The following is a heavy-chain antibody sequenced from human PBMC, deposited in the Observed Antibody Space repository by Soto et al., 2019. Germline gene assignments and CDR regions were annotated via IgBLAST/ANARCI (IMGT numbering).Heavy chain of an antibody. CDR2: INHSGST. D-gene: IGHD5-12*01. Sequence: PQKLPLTCAVYGGTFSGYYRRWIRQPPGKGLEWIGEINHSGSTNYNPSLKSRVTISVDTSKNQFSLKLSSVTAADTAVYYCARKIYSGYVYWGQGTLVTVS. J-gene: IGHJ4*02. V-gene: IGHV4-34*01. CDR3: ARKIYSGYVY. CDR1: GGTFSGYY.